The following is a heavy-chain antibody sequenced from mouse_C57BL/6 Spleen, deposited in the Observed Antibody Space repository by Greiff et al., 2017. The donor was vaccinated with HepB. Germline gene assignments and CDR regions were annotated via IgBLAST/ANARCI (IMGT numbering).Heavy chain of an antibody. CDR3: ARSGTAQASWFAY. Sequence: QVQLKQPGAELVRPGSSVKLSCKASGYTFTSYWMDWVKQRPGQGLEWIGNIYPSASETHYNQKFKDKATLTVDKSSSTAYMQLSSLTSEDSAVYYCARSGTAQASWFAYWGQGTLVTVSA. CDR1: GYTFTSYW. V-gene: IGHV1-61*01. CDR2: IYPSASET. J-gene: IGHJ3*01. D-gene: IGHD3-2*02.